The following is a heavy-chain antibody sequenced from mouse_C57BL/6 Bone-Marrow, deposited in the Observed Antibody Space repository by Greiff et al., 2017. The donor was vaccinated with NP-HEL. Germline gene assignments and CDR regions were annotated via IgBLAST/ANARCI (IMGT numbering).Heavy chain of an antibody. CDR3: ARDYGNTWFAY. CDR2: IYPGDGDT. Sequence: LEESGPELVKPGASVKISCKASGYAFSSSWMNWVKQRPGKGLEWIGRIYPGDGDTNYNGKFKGKATLTADKSSSTAYMQLSSLTSEDSAVYFCARDYGNTWFAYWGQGTLVTVSA. D-gene: IGHD2-1*01. J-gene: IGHJ3*01. V-gene: IGHV1-82*01. CDR1: GYAFSSSW.